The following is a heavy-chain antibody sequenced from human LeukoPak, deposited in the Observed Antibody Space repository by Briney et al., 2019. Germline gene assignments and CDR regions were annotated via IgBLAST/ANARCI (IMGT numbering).Heavy chain of an antibody. CDR3: ACAGYSSSWYFGFDP. J-gene: IGHJ5*02. V-gene: IGHV4-4*07. CDR1: GGSISSYY. CDR2: IYTSGST. D-gene: IGHD6-13*01. Sequence: PSETLSLTRTVSGGSISSYYWSWIRQPAAKGLEWIGRIYTSGSTNYNPSLKSRVTMSVDTSKNQFSLKLSSVTAADTAVYYCACAGYSSSWYFGFDPWGQGTLVTVSS.